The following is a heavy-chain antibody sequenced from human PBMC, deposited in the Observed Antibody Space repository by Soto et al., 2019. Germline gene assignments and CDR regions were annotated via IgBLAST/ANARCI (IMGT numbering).Heavy chain of an antibody. Sequence: VGSLRLSCASSGVTCISCAMIRVRQAPGKGLEWVSGIGGSGDDTEYTDSVKGRFTISRDNSKNTLYLQMNSLRAEDTALYYCAKESYNRRTDFDYRGQRTLVTVSS. V-gene: IGHV3-23*01. J-gene: IGHJ4*02. CDR3: AKESYNRRTDFDY. D-gene: IGHD3-10*01. CDR1: GVTCISCA. CDR2: IGGSGDDT.